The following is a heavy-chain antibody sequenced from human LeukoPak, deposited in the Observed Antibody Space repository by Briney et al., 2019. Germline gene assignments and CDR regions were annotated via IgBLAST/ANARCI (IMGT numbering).Heavy chain of an antibody. V-gene: IGHV1-46*01. Sequence: GASVKVSCKASGHTFTSYYMHWVRQAPGQGLEWMGIINPSGGGTNYAQKFQGRVTMTRDTSTSTVYMELSSLRSEDTAVYYCARGPMTTVVNTDYRFDFWGQGTLVTVSS. D-gene: IGHD4-23*01. CDR2: INPSGGGT. CDR3: ARGPMTTVVNTDYRFDF. CDR1: GHTFTSYY. J-gene: IGHJ4*02.